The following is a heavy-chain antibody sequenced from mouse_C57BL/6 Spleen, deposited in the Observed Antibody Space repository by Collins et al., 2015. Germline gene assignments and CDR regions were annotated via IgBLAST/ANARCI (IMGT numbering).Heavy chain of an antibody. Sequence: QIQLVQSGPELKKPGETVKISCKASGYTFTTYGMSWVKQAPGKGLKWMGWINTYSGVPTYADDFKGRFAFSLETSASTAYLQINNLKNEDTATYFCVYYYGSSLDYWGQGTTLTVSS. CDR3: VYYYGSSLDY. D-gene: IGHD1-1*01. CDR1: GYTFTTYG. J-gene: IGHJ2*01. V-gene: IGHV9-3*01. CDR2: INTYSGVP.